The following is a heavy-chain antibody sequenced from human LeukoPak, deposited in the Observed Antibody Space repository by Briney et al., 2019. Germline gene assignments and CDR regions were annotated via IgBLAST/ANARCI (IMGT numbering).Heavy chain of an antibody. CDR1: GLSFHNFG. CDR3: AKADTPLPLRGPYFDY. Sequence: GGSLRLSCAASGLSFHNFGMSWVRQAPGKGLEWVSTISGSGDTTYYADSVKGRFTISKDNSKNTLSFQLNSLRVEDTAVYFCAKADTPLPLRGPYFDYWGQGTLVTVSS. V-gene: IGHV3-23*01. CDR2: ISGSGDTT. D-gene: IGHD3-16*01. J-gene: IGHJ4*02.